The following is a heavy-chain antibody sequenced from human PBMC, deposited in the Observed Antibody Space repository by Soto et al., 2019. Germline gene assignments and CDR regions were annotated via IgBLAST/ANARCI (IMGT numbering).Heavy chain of an antibody. V-gene: IGHV1-69*12. D-gene: IGHD3-3*01. J-gene: IGHJ4*02. CDR1: GGTFSSYA. CDR2: IIPLFGTA. CDR3: ARVRVRFLEWLGSEG. Sequence: QVQLVQSGAEVKKPGSSVKVSCKASGGTFSSYAFSWVRQAPGQGLEWMGGIIPLFGTANYAQKSQGRVTITADESTSTAYMELSSPRSENTVVYYCARVRVRFLEWLGSEGWGQGTLVTVSS.